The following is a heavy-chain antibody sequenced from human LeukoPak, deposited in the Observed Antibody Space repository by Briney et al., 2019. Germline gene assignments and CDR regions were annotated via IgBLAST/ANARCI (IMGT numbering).Heavy chain of an antibody. Sequence: SSETLSLTCTVSGASVSSSGYHWMWIRQPPGKGLEYIGNILYSGRIDYKPSLQSRATISLDTSNNQFSLALRSVTAADTAVYYCVRSGVSSGYYYLNYWGQGTLVTVSS. CDR2: ILYSGRI. J-gene: IGHJ4*02. CDR3: VRSGVSSGYYYLNY. V-gene: IGHV4-61*08. CDR1: GASVSSSGYH. D-gene: IGHD3-22*01.